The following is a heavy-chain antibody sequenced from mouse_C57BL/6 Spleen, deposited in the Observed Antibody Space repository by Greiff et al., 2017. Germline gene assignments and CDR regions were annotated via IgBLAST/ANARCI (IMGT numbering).Heavy chain of an antibody. Sequence: VQLQQSGAELVRPGASVTLSCKASGYTFTDYEMHWVKQTPVHGLEWIGAIDPETGGTAYNQKFKGKAILTADKSSSTAYMELRSLTSEDSAVYYCTRGGNYWDYYAMDYWGQGTSVTVSS. D-gene: IGHD2-1*01. V-gene: IGHV1-15*01. CDR3: TRGGNYWDYYAMDY. J-gene: IGHJ4*01. CDR2: IDPETGGT. CDR1: GYTFTDYE.